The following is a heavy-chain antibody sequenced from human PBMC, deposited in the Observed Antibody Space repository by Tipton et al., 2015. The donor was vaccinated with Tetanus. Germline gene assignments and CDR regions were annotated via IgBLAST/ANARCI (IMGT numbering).Heavy chain of an antibody. J-gene: IGHJ6*02. CDR1: GGSITSGTPY. CDR3: ARDRGLTTGGGIGMDV. Sequence: TLSLTCSVTGGSITSGTPYWGWVRQPPGKGLEWIGYIFYSGNTNYNPSLKTRVTISVDTSKNQFSLKLSSVTAADTAVYYCARDRGLTTGGGIGMDVWGQGTTVTVSS. V-gene: IGHV4-61*01. D-gene: IGHD4-17*01. CDR2: IFYSGNT.